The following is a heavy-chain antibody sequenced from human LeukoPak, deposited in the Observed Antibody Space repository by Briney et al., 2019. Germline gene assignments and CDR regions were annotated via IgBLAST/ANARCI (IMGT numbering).Heavy chain of an antibody. J-gene: IGHJ5*02. D-gene: IGHD6-19*01. V-gene: IGHV3-30-3*01. Sequence: GGSLRLSCAASGFTFSSYAMSWVRQAPGKGLEWVAVISYDGSNKYYADSVKGRFTISRDNSKNTLYLQMNSLRAEDTAVYYCASLIRGLVRGDNWFDPWGQGTLVTVSS. CDR1: GFTFSSYA. CDR2: ISYDGSNK. CDR3: ASLIRGLVRGDNWFDP.